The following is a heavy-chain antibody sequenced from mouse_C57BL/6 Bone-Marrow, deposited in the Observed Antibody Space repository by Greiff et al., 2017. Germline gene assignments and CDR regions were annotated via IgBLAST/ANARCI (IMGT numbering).Heavy chain of an antibody. V-gene: IGHV2-9-1*01. CDR2: IWTGGGT. J-gene: IGHJ1*03. CDR3: ARRSRYFDV. CDR1: GFSLTSYA. Sequence: QVQLKESGPGLVAPSQSLSITCTVSGFSLTSYAISWVRQPPGKGLEWLEVIWTGGGTNYNSALKSRLSISKDNSKSQVFLKMNSLQTDDTARYYCARRSRYFDVWGTGTTVTVSS.